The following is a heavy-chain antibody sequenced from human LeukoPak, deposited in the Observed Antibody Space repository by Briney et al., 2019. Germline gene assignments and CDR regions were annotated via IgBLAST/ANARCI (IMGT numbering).Heavy chain of an antibody. CDR3: ASSTYYYGSLRLPYYYYMDV. V-gene: IGHV5-51*01. D-gene: IGHD3-10*01. Sequence: GESLKISCKGSGYSFTSYWIGWVRQMPGKGLEWMGIIYPGDSDTRYSPSFQGQVTTSADKSISTAYLQWSSLKASDTAMYYCASSTYYYGSLRLPYYYYMDVWGKGTTVTVSS. CDR1: GYSFTSYW. J-gene: IGHJ6*03. CDR2: IYPGDSDT.